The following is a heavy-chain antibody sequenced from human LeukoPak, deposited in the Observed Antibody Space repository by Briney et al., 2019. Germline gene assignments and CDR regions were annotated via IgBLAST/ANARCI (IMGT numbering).Heavy chain of an antibody. V-gene: IGHV1-2*02. CDR2: INPNSGGT. D-gene: IGHD2-15*01. Sequence: ASVKVSCKASGYSFSDFYMHWVRQAPGQGLEWMGWINPNSGGTDYAQKVQGRVTMTRDTSISTAYMALSSLRSDDTAVYYCARVRSVVGGAIGYWGQGTLVTVSS. CDR1: GYSFSDFY. J-gene: IGHJ4*02. CDR3: ARVRSVVGGAIGY.